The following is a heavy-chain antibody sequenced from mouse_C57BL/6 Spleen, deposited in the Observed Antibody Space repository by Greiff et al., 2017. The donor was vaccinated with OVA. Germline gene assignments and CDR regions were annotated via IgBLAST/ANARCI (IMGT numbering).Heavy chain of an antibody. Sequence: EVQLQQSGPELVKPGASVKISCKASGYTFTDYYMNWVKQSHGKSLEWIGDINPNNGGTSYNQKFKGKATLTVDKSSSTAYMELRSLTSEDSAVYYCARQGTTVPFDYWGQGTTLTVSS. CDR1: GYTFTDYY. V-gene: IGHV1-26*01. J-gene: IGHJ2*01. CDR2: INPNNGGT. D-gene: IGHD1-1*01. CDR3: ARQGTTVPFDY.